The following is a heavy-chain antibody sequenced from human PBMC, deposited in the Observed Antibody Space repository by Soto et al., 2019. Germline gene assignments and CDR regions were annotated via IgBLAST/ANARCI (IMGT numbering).Heavy chain of an antibody. J-gene: IGHJ4*02. V-gene: IGHV3-33*01. CDR3: ARESTPSLHSDY. Sequence: GGSLRLSCAASGFTFSSYGMHWVRQAPGKGLEWVAVIWYDGSNKYYADSVKGRFTISRDNSKNTLYLQMNSLRAEDTAVYYCARESTPSLHSDYWGQGTLVTVSS. CDR1: GFTFSSYG. CDR2: IWYDGSNK.